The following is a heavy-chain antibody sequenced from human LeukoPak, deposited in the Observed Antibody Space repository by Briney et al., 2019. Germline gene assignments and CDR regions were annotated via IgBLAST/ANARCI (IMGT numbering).Heavy chain of an antibody. J-gene: IGHJ4*02. CDR3: ARDSEYYDTSGYYGWGFDY. CDR1: GFTFSSYW. CDR2: ISSSSGYI. D-gene: IGHD3-22*01. V-gene: IGHV3-21*01. Sequence: PGGSLRLSCAASGFTFSSYWMSWVRQAPGKGLEWVSSISSSSGYIYYADSVKGRFTISRDNAKNSLYLQMSSLRAEDTAVYYCARDSEYYDTSGYYGWGFDYWGQGTLVTVSS.